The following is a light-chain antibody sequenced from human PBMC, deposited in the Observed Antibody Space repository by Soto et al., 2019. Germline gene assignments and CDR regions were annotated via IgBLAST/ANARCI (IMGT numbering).Light chain of an antibody. CDR3: SSYTSSSTPRV. CDR1: SSDVGGYNY. V-gene: IGLV2-14*01. CDR2: EVS. Sequence: SVLTQPASVSGSPGRSITISCTGTSSDVGGYNYVSWYQQHPGKAPKLMIYEVSNRPSGVSNRFSGSKSGNTASLTISGLQAEDEADYYCSSYTSSSTPRVFGTGTKVTVL. J-gene: IGLJ1*01.